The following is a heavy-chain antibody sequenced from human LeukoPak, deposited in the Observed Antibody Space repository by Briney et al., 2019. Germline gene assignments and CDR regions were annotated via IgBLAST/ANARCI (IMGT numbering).Heavy chain of an antibody. Sequence: PGGSLRLSCAASGFTFSSYSMNWVRQAPGKGLEWVSYISSGSSTIYYADSVKGRFTISRDNAKNSLYLQMNSLRAEDTAVYYCAPSTVGARLKFDYWGQGTLVTVSS. CDR3: APSTVGARLKFDY. CDR1: GFTFSSYS. CDR2: ISSGSSTI. J-gene: IGHJ4*02. D-gene: IGHD1-26*01. V-gene: IGHV3-48*04.